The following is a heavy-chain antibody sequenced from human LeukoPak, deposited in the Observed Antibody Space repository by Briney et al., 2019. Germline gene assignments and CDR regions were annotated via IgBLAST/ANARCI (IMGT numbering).Heavy chain of an antibody. CDR2: IKQDGSEK. J-gene: IGHJ4*02. CDR1: GFTFDTYW. D-gene: IGHD3-10*01. CDR3: AALTMIRGVIGY. V-gene: IGHV3-7*01. Sequence: PGGSLRLSCAASGFTFDTYWMSWVRQAPGKGLEWVANIKQDGSEKYYVDSVKGRFTISRDNAKNSLYLQMNSLRVEDTAVYYCAALTMIRGVIGYWGQGTLVTVSS.